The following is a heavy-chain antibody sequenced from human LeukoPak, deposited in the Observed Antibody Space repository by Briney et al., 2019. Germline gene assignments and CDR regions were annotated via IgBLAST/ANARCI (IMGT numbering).Heavy chain of an antibody. J-gene: IGHJ4*02. V-gene: IGHV4-39*07. CDR3: AREGGLQHHFDY. CDR1: GGSISSSSYY. D-gene: IGHD4-11*01. Sequence: SETLSLTCTVSGGSISSSSYYWGWLRQPPGKGLEWIGSMYYSGCTYYNPSLKSLVTISVDTSKNQFSLKLSSVTAADTGVYYCAREGGLQHHFDYWGERTLVTVSS. CDR2: MYYSGCT.